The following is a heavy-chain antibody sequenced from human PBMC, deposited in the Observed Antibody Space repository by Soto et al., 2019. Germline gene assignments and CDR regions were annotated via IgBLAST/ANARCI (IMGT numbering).Heavy chain of an antibody. V-gene: IGHV2-5*02. J-gene: IGHJ5*02. Sequence: QITMKESGPTLVKPTQTLTLTCTFSGFSLSTSGVGVGWIRQPPGKALEWLALIYWDDDKRYSPSLKSRLTITKDTSKNQVVLTMTNMDPVDTATYYCAYRLGVRGERPYNWFDPCGQGTLVTVSS. D-gene: IGHD3-10*01. CDR2: IYWDDDK. CDR3: AYRLGVRGERPYNWFDP. CDR1: GFSLSTSGVG.